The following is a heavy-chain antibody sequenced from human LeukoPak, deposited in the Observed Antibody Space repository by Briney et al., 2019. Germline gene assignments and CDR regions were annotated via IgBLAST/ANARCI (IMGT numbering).Heavy chain of an antibody. CDR3: AKLRAPSGWFNSDY. D-gene: IGHD6-19*01. CDR1: GFTFSNYV. J-gene: IGHJ4*02. Sequence: QPGGSLRLSCAASGFTFSNYVMNWVRQAPGKGLEWVSGISGSGDSTYYADSVKGRFTISRDNSKNTLFLQMNSLRAEDTAAYYCAKLRAPSGWFNSDYWGQGTLVTVSS. V-gene: IGHV3-23*01. CDR2: ISGSGDST.